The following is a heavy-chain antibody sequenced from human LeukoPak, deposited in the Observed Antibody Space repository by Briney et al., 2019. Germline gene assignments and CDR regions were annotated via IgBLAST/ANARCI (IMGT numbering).Heavy chain of an antibody. CDR3: ATGVATAFTY. V-gene: IGHV1-2*02. J-gene: IGHJ4*02. Sequence: ASVNVSCKASGSTFTDYYIHWVRQAPGQGLEWMAFVNPDSGDSYSAPKFQGRVTMTRDTSITTASMELKWLTSDDTAVYYCATGVATAFTYWGQGTLLTVSS. D-gene: IGHD5-12*01. CDR1: GSTFTDYY. CDR2: VNPDSGDS.